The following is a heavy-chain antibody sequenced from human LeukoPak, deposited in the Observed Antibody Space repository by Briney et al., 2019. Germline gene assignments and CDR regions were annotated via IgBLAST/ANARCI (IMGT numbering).Heavy chain of an antibody. V-gene: IGHV1-18*01. D-gene: IGHD3-9*01. J-gene: IGHJ4*02. CDR1: GYTFTTYG. CDR2: ISAYNGNT. Sequence: ASVKVSCKASGYTFTTYGISWVRQAPGQGLEWMGWISAYNGNTNYAQTLQGRVTMTTDTSTRTAYMELSRLRSDDTAVYYCARAPLNYDILTGYYLYWGQGTLVTVSS. CDR3: ARAPLNYDILTGYYLY.